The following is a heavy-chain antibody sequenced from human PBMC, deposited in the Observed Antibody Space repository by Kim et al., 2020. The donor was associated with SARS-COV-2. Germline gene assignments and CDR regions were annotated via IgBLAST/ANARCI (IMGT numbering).Heavy chain of an antibody. CDR2: IKSKTDGGTT. V-gene: IGHV3-15*01. Sequence: GGSLRLSCAASGFTFSNAWMSWVRQAPGKGLEWVGRIKSKTDGGTTDYAAPVKGRFTISRDDSKNTLYLQMNSLKTEDTAVYYCTTDSYYYYYYGMDVWGQGTTVTVSS. J-gene: IGHJ6*02. CDR1: GFTFSNAW. CDR3: TTDSYYYYYYGMDV.